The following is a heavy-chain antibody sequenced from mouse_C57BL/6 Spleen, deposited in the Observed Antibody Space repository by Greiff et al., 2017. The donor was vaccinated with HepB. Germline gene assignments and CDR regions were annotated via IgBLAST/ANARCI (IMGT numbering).Heavy chain of an antibody. CDR3: ARDRWLLPYFGY. D-gene: IGHD2-3*01. CDR2: ISYDGSN. V-gene: IGHV3-6*01. Sequence: VQLQQSGPGLVKPSQSLSLTCSVTGYSITSGYYWNWIRQFPGNKLEWMGYISYDGSNNYNPSLKNRISITRDTSKNQYFLKFNSVTTEDTATYYCARDRWLLPYFGYWGQGTTLTVSS. CDR1: GYSITSGYY. J-gene: IGHJ2*01.